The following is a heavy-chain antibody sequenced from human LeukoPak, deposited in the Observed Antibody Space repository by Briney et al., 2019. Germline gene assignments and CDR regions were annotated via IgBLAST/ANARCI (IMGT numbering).Heavy chain of an antibody. CDR2: INHSGST. CDR1: GGSFSGYY. J-gene: IGHJ4*02. CDR3: ARGFGGYFDY. Sequence: PSETLSLTCAVYGGSFSGYYWSWIRQPPGKGLEWIGEINHSGSTNYNPSLKSRVTISVDTSKNQFSLKLSSVTAAGTAVYYCARGFGGYFDYWGQGTLVTVSS. D-gene: IGHD3-10*01. V-gene: IGHV4-34*01.